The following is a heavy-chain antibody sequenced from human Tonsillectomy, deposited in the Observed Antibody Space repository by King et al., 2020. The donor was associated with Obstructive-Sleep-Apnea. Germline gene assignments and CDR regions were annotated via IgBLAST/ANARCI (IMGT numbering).Heavy chain of an antibody. CDR2: INSGSSTI. Sequence: VQLVESGGGSVQPGGSLTLSCVDSRFSFSRYSMNWVRQAPGKGLEWISYINSGSSTILYADSVEGRFTISRDDAKNSLYLQMSGLRVEDTAVYYCARDRDWSFDSWGQGTLVTVSS. CDR3: ARDRDWSFDS. V-gene: IGHV3-48*01. J-gene: IGHJ4*02. CDR1: RFSFSRYS. D-gene: IGHD3-9*01.